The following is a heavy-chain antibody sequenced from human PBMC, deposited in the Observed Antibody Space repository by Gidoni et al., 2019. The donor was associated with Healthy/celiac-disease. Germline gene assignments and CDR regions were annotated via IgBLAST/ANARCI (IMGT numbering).Heavy chain of an antibody. Sequence: EVQLLESGGGLVQPGGSLRLSCAASGFTFISYAMSWVRQAPGKGLEWVSAISGSGGSTYYADSVKGRFTISRDNSKNTLYLQMNSLRAEDTAVYYCAKSSRVRSSWYWFDPWGQGTLVTVSS. J-gene: IGHJ5*02. CDR2: ISGSGGST. V-gene: IGHV3-23*01. CDR3: AKSSRVRSSWYWFDP. D-gene: IGHD6-13*01. CDR1: GFTFISYA.